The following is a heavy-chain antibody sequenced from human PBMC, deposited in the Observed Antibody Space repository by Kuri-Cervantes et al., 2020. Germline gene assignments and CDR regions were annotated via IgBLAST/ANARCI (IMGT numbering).Heavy chain of an antibody. CDR2: IYYSGST. Sequence: GSLRLSCTVSGGSISDYYWSWIRQPPGKGLEWIGYIYYSGSTNYNPSLKSRVTISVDMSKNQFSLRLNSVTATDTAVYYCATSVQWLAPFDYWGQGTLVTVSS. D-gene: IGHD6-19*01. CDR1: GGSISDYY. CDR3: ATSVQWLAPFDY. V-gene: IGHV4-59*01. J-gene: IGHJ4*02.